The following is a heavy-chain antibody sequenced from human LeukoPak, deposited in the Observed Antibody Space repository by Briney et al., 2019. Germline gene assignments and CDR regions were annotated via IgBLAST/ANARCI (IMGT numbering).Heavy chain of an antibody. CDR2: IYTRGST. CDR1: GGSINNYY. V-gene: IGHV4-4*07. CDR3: ARGRYCSADICSGGDAFDI. D-gene: IGHD2-15*01. J-gene: IGHJ3*02. Sequence: SETLSVTGTVSGGSINNYYWSWIRQPAGKGLEWIGRIYTRGSTNYNPSLKSRVTMSVDTSKNQFSRKLSSVTAADTAVYYCARGRYCSADICSGGDAFDIWGQGTMVSVSS.